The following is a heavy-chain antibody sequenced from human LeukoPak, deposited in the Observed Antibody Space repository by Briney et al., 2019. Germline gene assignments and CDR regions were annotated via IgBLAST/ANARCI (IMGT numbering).Heavy chain of an antibody. V-gene: IGHV4-34*01. CDR1: GGSFSGYY. CDR3: AKGSTSCPFDY. D-gene: IGHD2-2*01. J-gene: IGHJ4*02. CDR2: IYHSGST. Sequence: PSETLSLTCAVYGGSFSGYYWSWIRQPPGKGLEWIGSIYHSGSTYYNPSLKSRVTISVDTSKNQFSLKLSSVTAADTAVYYCAKGSTSCPFDYWGQGTLVTVSS.